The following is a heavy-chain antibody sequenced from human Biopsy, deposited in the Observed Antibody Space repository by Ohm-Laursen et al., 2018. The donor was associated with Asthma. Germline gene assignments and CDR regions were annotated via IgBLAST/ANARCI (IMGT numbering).Heavy chain of an antibody. D-gene: IGHD4-17*01. CDR2: IWYDGSNK. CDR3: GRKARHGDYDFDY. CDR1: GFTFSSYG. J-gene: IGHJ4*02. V-gene: IGHV3-33*01. Sequence: SLRLSCAASGFTFSSYGMHWVRQAPGKGLEWVAGIWYDGSNKYYADSVKGRFTISRDNSKNTLYLQMNSLRAEDTAVYYCGRKARHGDYDFDYWGQGTLVTVSS.